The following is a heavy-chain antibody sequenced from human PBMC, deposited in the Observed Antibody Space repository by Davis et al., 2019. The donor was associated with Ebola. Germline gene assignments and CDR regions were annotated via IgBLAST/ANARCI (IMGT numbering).Heavy chain of an antibody. Sequence: GESLKISCAASGFTFSSYSMSWVRQAPGKGLEWVSAISGSGGSTYYADSVKGRFTISRHNSKNTLYLQMNSLRAEDTAVYYCARSYGDYAMDVWGQGTTVTVSS. J-gene: IGHJ6*02. CDR3: ARSYGDYAMDV. CDR1: GFTFSSYS. CDR2: ISGSGGST. V-gene: IGHV3-23*01. D-gene: IGHD1-26*01.